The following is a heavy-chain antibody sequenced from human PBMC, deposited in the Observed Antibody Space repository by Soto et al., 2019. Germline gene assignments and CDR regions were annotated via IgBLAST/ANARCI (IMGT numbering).Heavy chain of an antibody. CDR2: IKQDGSEK. Sequence: PGGSLRLSCAASRFAFSNYWMSWVRQAPGKGLEWVANIKQDGSEKYYVDSVKGRFTISRDNAKNSLYLQMNSLRAEDASVYYCARAPKFYGDYLGSHYYGLDVWGQGTTVTVSS. CDR3: ARAPKFYGDYLGSHYYGLDV. CDR1: RFAFSNYW. J-gene: IGHJ6*02. D-gene: IGHD4-17*01. V-gene: IGHV3-7*01.